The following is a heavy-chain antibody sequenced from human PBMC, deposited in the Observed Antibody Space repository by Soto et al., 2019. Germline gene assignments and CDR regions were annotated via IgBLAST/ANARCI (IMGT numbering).Heavy chain of an antibody. J-gene: IGHJ6*02. V-gene: IGHV1-2*04. CDR2: INPNSGGT. CDR3: ARDPNNVYYYDSCGYYTGGYYYGMDV. Sequence: ASVKVSFKASGYTFTGYYMHWVRQAPGQGLEWMGWINPNSGGTNYAQKFQGWVTMTRDTSISTAYMELSRLISDDTAVYYCARDPNNVYYYDSCGYYTGGYYYGMDVWGQGTTVTVSS. D-gene: IGHD3-22*01. CDR1: GYTFTGYY.